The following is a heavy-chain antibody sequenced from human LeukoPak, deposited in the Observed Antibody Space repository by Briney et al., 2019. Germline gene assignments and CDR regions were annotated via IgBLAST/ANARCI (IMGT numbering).Heavy chain of an antibody. CDR3: AREGSGWYGDY. Sequence: EGSLRLSCAASGFSFSTYGMHWVRQAPGKGLEWVAVIWYDGSKEYYADSVKGRVTISRDTSKNTLYLQMNSLRVEDTAVYYCAREGSGWYGDYWGQGTLVTVSS. CDR1: GFSFSTYG. V-gene: IGHV3-33*01. D-gene: IGHD6-19*01. CDR2: IWYDGSKE. J-gene: IGHJ4*02.